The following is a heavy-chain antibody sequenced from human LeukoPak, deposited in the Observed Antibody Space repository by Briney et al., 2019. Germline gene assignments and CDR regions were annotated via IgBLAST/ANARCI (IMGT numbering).Heavy chain of an antibody. D-gene: IGHD2-2*01. J-gene: IGHJ4*02. Sequence: ASVKVSCKASGYTFTSCGISWVRQAPGQGLEWMGWISAYNGNTNYAQKLQGRVTMTTGTSTSTAYMELRSLRSDDTAVYYCARVCSSTSCYSIADYWGQGTLVTVSS. CDR1: GYTFTSCG. CDR2: ISAYNGNT. V-gene: IGHV1-18*01. CDR3: ARVCSSTSCYSIADY.